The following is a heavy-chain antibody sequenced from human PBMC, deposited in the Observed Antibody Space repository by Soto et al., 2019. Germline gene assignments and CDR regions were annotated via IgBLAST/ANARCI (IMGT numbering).Heavy chain of an antibody. CDR1: GYSFSDYD. CDR2: MNPNSGNT. D-gene: IGHD1-20*01. J-gene: IGHJ5*02. V-gene: IGHV1-8*01. CDR3: ARDKRYNWNDEGWFDP. Sequence: ASVKVSCKASGYSFSDYDINWVRQATGQGPEWMGWMNPNSGNTGYAQKFQGRVTMTKNTSINTAYMELSSLGSEDTAVYYCARDKRYNWNDEGWFDPWGQGTLVTVSS.